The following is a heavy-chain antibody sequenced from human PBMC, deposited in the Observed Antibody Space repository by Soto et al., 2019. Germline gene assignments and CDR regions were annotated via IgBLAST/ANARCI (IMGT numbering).Heavy chain of an antibody. Sequence: GGSLRLSCAASGFTFDDFAMCWVRQVPGKGLEWISLVNWDGDTTFYADSVKGRFIISRDNSKNSVYLQMNSLRSEDSAMYHCAKGATVTTHYQYYGMDVWGQGTTVTVSS. D-gene: IGHD4-17*01. V-gene: IGHV3-43D*04. CDR1: GFTFDDFA. J-gene: IGHJ6*02. CDR2: VNWDGDTT. CDR3: AKGATVTTHYQYYGMDV.